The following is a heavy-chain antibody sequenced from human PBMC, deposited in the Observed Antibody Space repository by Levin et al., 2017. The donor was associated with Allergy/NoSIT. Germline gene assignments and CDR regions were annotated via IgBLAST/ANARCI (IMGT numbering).Heavy chain of an antibody. CDR2: ISYDGSNK. J-gene: IGHJ6*02. Sequence: PGGSLRLSCAASGFTFSTYSMHWVRQAPGKGLEWVALISYDGSNKFYADSGKGRFTVSRDNSMNVMYLEMNSLRSEDTAVYYCARDGVPSPAYGLDVWGQGTTITVS. V-gene: IGHV3-30-3*01. CDR3: ARDGVPSPAYGLDV. CDR1: GFTFSTYS.